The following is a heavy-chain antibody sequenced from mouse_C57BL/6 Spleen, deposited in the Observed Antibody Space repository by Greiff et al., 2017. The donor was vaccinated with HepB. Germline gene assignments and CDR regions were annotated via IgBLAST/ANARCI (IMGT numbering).Heavy chain of an antibody. CDR3: ARDYSNYDYYAMDY. J-gene: IGHJ4*01. CDR2: IHPNSGST. D-gene: IGHD2-5*01. Sequence: VQLQQPGAELVKPGASVKLSCKASGYTFTSYWMHWVKQRPGQGLEWIGMIHPNSGSTNYNEKFKSKATLTVDKSSSTAYMQLSSLTSEDSAVYYGARDYSNYDYYAMDYWGQGTSVTVSS. V-gene: IGHV1-64*01. CDR1: GYTFTSYW.